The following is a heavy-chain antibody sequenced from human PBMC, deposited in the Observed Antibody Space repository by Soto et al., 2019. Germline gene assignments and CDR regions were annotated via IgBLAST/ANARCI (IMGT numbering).Heavy chain of an antibody. J-gene: IGHJ5*02. CDR1: GGSISSGGYY. Sequence: TLSLTCTVSGGSISSGGYYWSWIRQHPGKGLEWIGYIYYSGSTYYNPSLKSRVTISVDTSKNQFSLKLSSVTAADTAVYYCAREGLVPYNWFDPWGQGTLVTVSS. CDR3: AREGLVPYNWFDP. CDR2: IYYSGST. V-gene: IGHV4-31*03. D-gene: IGHD4-17*01.